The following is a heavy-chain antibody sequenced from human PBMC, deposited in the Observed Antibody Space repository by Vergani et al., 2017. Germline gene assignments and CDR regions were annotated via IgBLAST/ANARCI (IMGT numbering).Heavy chain of an antibody. J-gene: IGHJ5*02. CDR1: GGSVSSGDYY. Sequence: QVQLQESGPGLVKPSQTLSLTCTVSGGSVSSGDYYWSWIRQPPGKGLEWIGYINYSGSTYYNPSLKSRLNISVDTSKNLFSLKLSSMTAADTAVNYCAADTHSGQRPDRWVQGILVTVTS. CDR2: INYSGST. CDR3: AADTHSGQRPDR. V-gene: IGHV4-30-4*08. D-gene: IGHD6-19*01.